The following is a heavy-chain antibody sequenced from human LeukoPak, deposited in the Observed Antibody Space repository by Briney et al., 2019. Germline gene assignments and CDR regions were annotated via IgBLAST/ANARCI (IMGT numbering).Heavy chain of an antibody. Sequence: GGSLRLSCAASGFTVSSNYMSWVRQAPGKGLEWVSVIYSGGSTYYADSVKGRFTISRDNSKNTLYLQMNSLRAEDTAVYYCAREGGYCSGGSCYHFDYWGQGTLVTVSS. CDR1: GFTVSSNY. CDR3: AREGGYCSGGSCYHFDY. CDR2: IYSGGST. D-gene: IGHD2-15*01. J-gene: IGHJ4*02. V-gene: IGHV3-53*01.